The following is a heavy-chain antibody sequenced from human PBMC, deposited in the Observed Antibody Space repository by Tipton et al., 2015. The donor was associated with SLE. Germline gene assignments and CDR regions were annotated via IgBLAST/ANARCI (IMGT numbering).Heavy chain of an antibody. CDR1: GFTFSNAW. Sequence: SLRLSCAASGFTFSNAWMSWVRQAPGKGLEWVGRIKSKTDGGTTDYAAPVKGRFTISRDNAKNSLYLQMISLRAEDTAVYYCARRTSYYYYGMDVWGQGTTVTVSS. J-gene: IGHJ6*02. CDR2: IKSKTDGGTT. D-gene: IGHD1-1*01. V-gene: IGHV3-15*01. CDR3: ARRTSYYYYGMDV.